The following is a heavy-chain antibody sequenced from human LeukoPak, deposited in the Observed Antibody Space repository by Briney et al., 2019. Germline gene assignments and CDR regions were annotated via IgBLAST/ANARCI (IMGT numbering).Heavy chain of an antibody. CDR1: GLTFSSYS. J-gene: IGHJ4*02. V-gene: IGHV3-23*01. D-gene: IGHD6-13*01. Sequence: PGGSLRLSCVVSGLTFSSYSMSWVRQAPGKGLDWVPGISASGGDTCYPDSVKGRFTISRDNSKNTLFLQMSSLRVEDTAMYYCAKGAAGPEYWGQGTLVTVSS. CDR3: AKGAAGPEY. CDR2: ISASGGDT.